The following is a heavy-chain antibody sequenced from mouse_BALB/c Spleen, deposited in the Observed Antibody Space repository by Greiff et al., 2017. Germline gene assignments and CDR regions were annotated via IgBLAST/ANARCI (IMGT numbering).Heavy chain of an antibody. J-gene: IGHJ2*01. V-gene: IGHV1S81*02. CDR1: GYTFTSYW. D-gene: IGHD1-1*01. CDR2: INPSNGRT. Sequence: QVQLKQPGAELVKPGASVKLSCKASGYTFTSYWMHWVKQRPGQGLEWIGEINPSNGRTNYNEKFKSKATLTVDKSSSTAYMQLSSLTSEDSAVYYCARVITTVVATDYWGQGTTLTVSS. CDR3: ARVITTVVATDY.